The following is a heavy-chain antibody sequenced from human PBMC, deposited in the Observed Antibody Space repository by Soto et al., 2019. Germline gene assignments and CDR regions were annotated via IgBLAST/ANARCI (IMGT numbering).Heavy chain of an antibody. D-gene: IGHD3-22*01. Sequence: SETLSLTCTVSGGSISSSSYYWGWIRQPPGKGLEWIGSIYYSGSTYYNPSLKSRVTISVDTSKNQFSLKLSSVTAADTAVYYCARLGMDYDSSGNTDYWGQGTLVTVSS. J-gene: IGHJ4*02. V-gene: IGHV4-39*01. CDR3: ARLGMDYDSSGNTDY. CDR1: GGSISSSSYY. CDR2: IYYSGST.